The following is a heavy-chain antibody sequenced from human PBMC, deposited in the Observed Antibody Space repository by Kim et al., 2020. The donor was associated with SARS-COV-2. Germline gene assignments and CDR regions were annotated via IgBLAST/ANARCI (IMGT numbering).Heavy chain of an antibody. CDR3: ANETEGGGYDYAAFDF. V-gene: IGHV3-9*01. D-gene: IGHD5-12*01. J-gene: IGHJ4*01. CDR2: INCNSSSI. Sequence: GGSLRLSCVVSGFTFGGYTMHWVRQAPGKGLEWVSCINCNSSSIYYADSVKGRFTISRDNAKNSLYLQMNSLRAEDTALYYCANETEGGGYDYAAFDFWG. CDR1: GFTFGGYT.